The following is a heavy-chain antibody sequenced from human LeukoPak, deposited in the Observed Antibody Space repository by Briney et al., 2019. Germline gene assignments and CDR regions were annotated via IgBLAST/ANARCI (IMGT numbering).Heavy chain of an antibody. CDR2: VYHSGST. Sequence: SETLSLTCAVSGGSISSNNWWSWVRQPPGRGLEWIGEVYHSGSTSYNPSLLSRVTISVDKSKNQSSLEMRSVTAADTAVYYCAREVRQYDSSGNRYDYGMDVWGQGSTVTVSS. CDR1: GGSISSNNW. D-gene: IGHD3-22*01. CDR3: AREVRQYDSSGNRYDYGMDV. V-gene: IGHV4-4*02. J-gene: IGHJ6*02.